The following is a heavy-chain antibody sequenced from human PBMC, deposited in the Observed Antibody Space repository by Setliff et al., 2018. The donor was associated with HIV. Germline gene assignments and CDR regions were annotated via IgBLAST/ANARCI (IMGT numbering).Heavy chain of an antibody. D-gene: IGHD6-6*01. Sequence: SETLSLTCTVSGDSISSGGYYWSWIRQFPGKGLEWIGYIYYSGSTYYNPSLQSRLTMSVDTSKNQFSLRLRSVTAADTAVYFCARVALAGMSARPFYFDYWGQGALVTVSS. CDR2: IYYSGST. J-gene: IGHJ4*02. CDR3: ARVALAGMSARPFYFDY. V-gene: IGHV4-31*03. CDR1: GDSISSGGYY.